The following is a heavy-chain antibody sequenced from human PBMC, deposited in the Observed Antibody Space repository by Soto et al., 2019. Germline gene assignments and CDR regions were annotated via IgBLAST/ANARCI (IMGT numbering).Heavy chain of an antibody. V-gene: IGHV3-23*01. CDR2: ISDSGGTT. CDR1: GFTFSSYA. CDR3: AKLTRGYCSSSSCPNWFDP. D-gene: IGHD2-2*01. Sequence: PGGSMRLSCAASGFTFSSYAMSWVRQAPGRGLEWVSAISDSGGTTYYADSVKGRFTISRDNSKNTLYPQMNSLRAEDTALYYCAKLTRGYCSSSSCPNWFDPWGQGTLVTVSS. J-gene: IGHJ5*02.